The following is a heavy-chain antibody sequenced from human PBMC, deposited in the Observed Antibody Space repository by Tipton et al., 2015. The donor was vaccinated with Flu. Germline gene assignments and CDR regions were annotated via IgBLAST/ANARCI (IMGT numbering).Heavy chain of an antibody. J-gene: IGHJ4*02. CDR3: ARDASPVAALYFDY. D-gene: IGHD6-19*01. V-gene: IGHV3-7*01. CDR2: IKQDGRET. Sequence: AASGFPFSNYWMNWVRQAPGKGLEWVAYIKQDGRETHYVDSVQGRFTISRDNAQSSLYLQMNSLRVEDTAVYFCARDASPVAALYFDYWGLGTLVTVSS. CDR1: GFPFSNYW.